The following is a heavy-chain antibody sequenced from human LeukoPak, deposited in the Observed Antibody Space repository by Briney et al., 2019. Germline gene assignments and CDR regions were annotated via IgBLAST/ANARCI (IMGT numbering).Heavy chain of an antibody. CDR1: GLTLSSYG. Sequence: GGSLRLSCAASGLTLSSYGMHWVRQAPGKGLEWVAVISYDGSNKYYADSVKGRFTISRDNSKNTLYLQMNSLRAEDTAVYYCAKDLGFLEWSPYYYYYYGMDVWGQGTTVTVSS. CDR3: AKDLGFLEWSPYYYYYYGMDV. J-gene: IGHJ6*02. D-gene: IGHD3-3*02. V-gene: IGHV3-30*18. CDR2: ISYDGSNK.